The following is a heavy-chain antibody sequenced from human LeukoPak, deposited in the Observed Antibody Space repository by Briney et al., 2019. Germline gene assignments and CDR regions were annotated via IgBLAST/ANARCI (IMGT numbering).Heavy chain of an antibody. CDR1: GDSVSSTSVA. J-gene: IGHJ4*02. V-gene: IGHV6-1*01. CDR3: VRETLTVAGYDC. D-gene: IGHD6-13*01. Sequence: SQTLSLTCAISGDSVSSTSVAWNWIRQSPSRGLEWLGRTYYKSKWYNDYAVSVKSRITINPDTSKNQFSLQLNSVTPEDTAVYYCVRETLTVAGYDCWGQGSLVIVSS. CDR2: TYYKSKWYN.